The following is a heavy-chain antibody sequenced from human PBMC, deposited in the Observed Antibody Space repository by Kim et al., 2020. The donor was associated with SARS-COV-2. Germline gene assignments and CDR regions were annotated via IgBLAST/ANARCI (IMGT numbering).Heavy chain of an antibody. V-gene: IGHV1-69*13. D-gene: IGHD3-22*01. CDR1: GGTFSSYA. CDR2: IIPIFGTA. J-gene: IGHJ5*02. CDR3: ARDADGANYYDSSGYYYVSWFDP. Sequence: SVKVSCKASGGTFSSYAISWVRQAPGQGLEWMGGIIPIFGTANYAQKFQGRVTITADESTSTAYMELSSLRSEDTAVYYCARDADGANYYDSSGYYYVSWFDPWGREPWSPSPQ.